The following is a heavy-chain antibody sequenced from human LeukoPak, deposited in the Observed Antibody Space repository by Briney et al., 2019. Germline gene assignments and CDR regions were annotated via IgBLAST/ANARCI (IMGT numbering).Heavy chain of an antibody. V-gene: IGHV1-69*13. Sequence: SVKVSCKASGGTFSSYAISWVRQAPGQGLEWMGGTIPIFGTANYAQKFQGRVTITADESTSTAYMELSSLRSEDTAVYYCAREERGPIEYYYYGMDVWGQGTTVTVSS. CDR2: TIPIFGTA. CDR1: GGTFSSYA. J-gene: IGHJ6*02. CDR3: AREERGPIEYYYYGMDV. D-gene: IGHD2-15*01.